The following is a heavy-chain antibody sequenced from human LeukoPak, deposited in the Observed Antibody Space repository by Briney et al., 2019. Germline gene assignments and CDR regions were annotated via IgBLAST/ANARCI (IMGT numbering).Heavy chain of an antibody. CDR3: ARDAYGCSSTSCYSLFDP. D-gene: IGHD2-2*01. CDR2: ISVYNGNT. CDR1: GGTFSSYG. J-gene: IGHJ5*02. Sequence: ASVKVSCKASGGTFSSYGISWVRQAPGQGLEWMGWISVYNGNTNYAQKLQGRVTMTTDTSTSTAYMDLRSLRSDDTAVYYCARDAYGCSSTSCYSLFDPWGQGTLVTVSS. V-gene: IGHV1-18*01.